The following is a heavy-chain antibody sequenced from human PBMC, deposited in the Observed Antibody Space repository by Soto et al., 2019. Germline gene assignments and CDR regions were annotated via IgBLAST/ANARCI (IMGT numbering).Heavy chain of an antibody. Sequence: QVQLVQSGAEVKKPGASVKDSCKASGYTSTSYAMHWVRQAPGQRLEWMGWINAGNGNTKYSQKFQGRVTITRDTSASTAYMELSSLRSEDTAVYYCARAPYNWNPGWFDPWGQGTLVTVSS. CDR2: INAGNGNT. V-gene: IGHV1-3*01. CDR1: GYTSTSYA. CDR3: ARAPYNWNPGWFDP. D-gene: IGHD1-20*01. J-gene: IGHJ5*02.